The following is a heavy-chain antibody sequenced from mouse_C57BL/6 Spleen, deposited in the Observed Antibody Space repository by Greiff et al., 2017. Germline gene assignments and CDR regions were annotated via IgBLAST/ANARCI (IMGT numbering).Heavy chain of an antibody. CDR3: ARKDCGSTWFAY. J-gene: IGHJ3*01. CDR2: INPNNGGT. V-gene: IGHV1-26*01. CDR1: GYTFTDYY. D-gene: IGHD1-1*01. Sequence: EVQLQQSGPELVKPGASVKISCKASGYTFTDYYMNWVKQSHGKSLEWIGDINPNNGGTSYNQKFKGKATLTVDKSSSTAYMELRSLTSEDSAVYDCARKDCGSTWFAYWGQGTLVTVSA.